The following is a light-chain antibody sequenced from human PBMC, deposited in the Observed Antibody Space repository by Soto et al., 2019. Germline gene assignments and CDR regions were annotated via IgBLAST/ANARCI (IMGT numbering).Light chain of an antibody. V-gene: IGKV3-15*01. J-gene: IGKJ1*01. CDR2: GAP. CDR3: QQYDNWRRGT. Sequence: EIVMTQSPATLSVSPGERVTLSCRASQSVSANLSCHQQKPGQAPRLLIYGAPTRATGIPARFSGGGSGTAFTLASSSLQYEDFALYYSQQYDNWRRGTFGQGTNV. CDR1: QSVSAN.